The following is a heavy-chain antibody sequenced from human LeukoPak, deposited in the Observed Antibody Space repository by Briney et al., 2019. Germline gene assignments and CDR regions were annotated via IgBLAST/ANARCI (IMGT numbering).Heavy chain of an antibody. D-gene: IGHD1-1*01. CDR2: ISYDGSNK. V-gene: IGHV3-30*18. CDR1: GFTFSSYG. CDR3: AKGLSAGTVDY. J-gene: IGHJ4*02. Sequence: GGSLRLSCAASGFTFSSYGMHWVRQAPGKGLEWVAVISYDGSNKYYADSVKGRFTISRDNSKNTLYLQMNSLRAEDTAVYYCAKGLSAGTVDYWGQGTLVTVSS.